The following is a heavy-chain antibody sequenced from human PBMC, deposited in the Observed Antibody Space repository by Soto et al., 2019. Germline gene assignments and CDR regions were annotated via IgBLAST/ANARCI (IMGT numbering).Heavy chain of an antibody. CDR2: IYPGDSDT. D-gene: IGHD6-19*01. CDR3: ARSIYGIAVAGQDAFDI. CDR1: GYSFTSYW. J-gene: IGHJ3*02. V-gene: IGHV5-51*01. Sequence: GESLKISFKGSGYSFTSYWIGWVRQIPGKGLEWMGIIYPGDSDTRYSPSFQGQVTISADKSISTAYLQWSSLKASDTAMYYCARSIYGIAVAGQDAFDIWGQGTMVTVSS.